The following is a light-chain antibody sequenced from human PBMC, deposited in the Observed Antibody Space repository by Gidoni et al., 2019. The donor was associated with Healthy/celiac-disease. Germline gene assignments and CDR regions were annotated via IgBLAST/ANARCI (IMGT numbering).Light chain of an antibody. CDR3: SSYTSSSTPV. CDR2: DVS. J-gene: IGLJ2*01. Sequence: QSALTQPASVSGSPGQSITISCTGTSSDVGGYNYVSWYQQHPGKAPKLMIYDVSNRPSGVSIRFSGSKSGNPASLTISGLQAEDEADYYCSSYTSSSTPVFGGGTKLTVL. V-gene: IGLV2-14*03. CDR1: SSDVGGYNY.